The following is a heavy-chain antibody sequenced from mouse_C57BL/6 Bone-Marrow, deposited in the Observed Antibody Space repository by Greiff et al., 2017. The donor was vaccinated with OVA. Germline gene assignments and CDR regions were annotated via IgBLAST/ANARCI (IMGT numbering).Heavy chain of an antibody. CDR3: ARGGYYSWFAY. V-gene: IGHV5-4*03. CDR2: ISDGGSYT. J-gene: IGHJ3*01. D-gene: IGHD2-3*01. Sequence: EVKLVESGGGLVKPGGSLKLSCAASGFTFSSYAMSWVRQTPEKRLAWVATISDGGSYTYYPDNVKGRFTISRDNAKNNLYLQMSHLKSEDTAMYYCARGGYYSWFAYWGQGTLVTVSA. CDR1: GFTFSSYA.